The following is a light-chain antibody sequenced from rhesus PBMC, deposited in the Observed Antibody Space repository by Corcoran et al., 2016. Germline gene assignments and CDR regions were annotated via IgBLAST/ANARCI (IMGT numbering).Light chain of an antibody. CDR1: QSVGSY. Sequence: ETVVTQSPATLSLSPGERATLSCRASQSVGSYLALYPQKHGQAPRLLIYGASSRATGIPDRFIGSGSGTDFTLTISSLGPEDVGVYSCQQSSNLWTFGQGTKVEIK. CDR3: QQSSNLWT. CDR2: GAS. V-gene: IGKV3-24*04. J-gene: IGKJ1*01.